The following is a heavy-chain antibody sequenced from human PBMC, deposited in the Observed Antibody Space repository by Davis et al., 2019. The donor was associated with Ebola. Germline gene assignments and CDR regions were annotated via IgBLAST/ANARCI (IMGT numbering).Heavy chain of an antibody. J-gene: IGHJ6*02. CDR1: GFTFSSYG. D-gene: IGHD4-17*01. CDR2: ISYDGSNK. Sequence: GGSLRLSCAASGFTFSSYGMHWVRQAPGKGLEWVAVISYDGSNKYYADSVKGRFTISRDNSKNTLYLQMNSLRAEDTAVYYCAREGAYDYGDYALGMDVWGQGTTVTVSS. V-gene: IGHV3-30*03. CDR3: AREGAYDYGDYALGMDV.